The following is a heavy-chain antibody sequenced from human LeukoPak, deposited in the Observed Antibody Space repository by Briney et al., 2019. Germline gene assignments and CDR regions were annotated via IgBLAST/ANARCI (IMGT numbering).Heavy chain of an antibody. D-gene: IGHD6-19*01. CDR1: GFTFSSYD. CDR2: IGTAGDT. Sequence: PGGSLRLSCAASGFTFSSYDMHWVRHATGKGLEWVSAIGTAGDTYYPGSVKGRFTISREDAKNSLYLQMNSLRAGDTAVYYCARFSHSSGWAPGHFYYYGMDVWGQGTTVTVSS. J-gene: IGHJ6*02. V-gene: IGHV3-13*01. CDR3: ARFSHSSGWAPGHFYYYGMDV.